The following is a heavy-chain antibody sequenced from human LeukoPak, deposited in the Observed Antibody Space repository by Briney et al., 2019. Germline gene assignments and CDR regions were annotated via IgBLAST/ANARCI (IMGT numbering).Heavy chain of an antibody. CDR1: GGTFSSYA. J-gene: IGHJ5*02. V-gene: IGHV1-69*04. Sequence: SVKVSCKASGGTFSSYAISWVRQAPGQGLEWMGRIIPIFGIANYAQKFQGRVTVTADKSTSTAYMELSSLRSEDTAVYYCARGAVVVAAPNWFDPWGQGTLVTVSS. CDR3: ARGAVVVAAPNWFDP. D-gene: IGHD2-15*01. CDR2: IIPIFGIA.